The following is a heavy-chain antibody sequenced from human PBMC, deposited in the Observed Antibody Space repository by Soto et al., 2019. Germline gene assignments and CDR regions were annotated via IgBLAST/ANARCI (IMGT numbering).Heavy chain of an antibody. CDR2: IYHSGST. CDR3: ARWSSEQLADLDYYYYYGMDV. CDR1: GDSISSGGYS. D-gene: IGHD1-26*01. J-gene: IGHJ6*02. V-gene: IGHV4-61*03. Sequence: PSETLSLTCAVSGDSISSGGYSWNWIRQAPGKGLEWIGYIYHSGSTTYNPPLKSRITISLDTSKNHFSLKLTSVTAADTAVYYCARWSSEQLADLDYYYYYGMDVWGPGTTVTVSS.